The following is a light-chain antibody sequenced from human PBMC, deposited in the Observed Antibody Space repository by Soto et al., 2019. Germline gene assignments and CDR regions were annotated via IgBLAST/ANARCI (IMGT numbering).Light chain of an antibody. CDR2: EVS. CDR1: SSDVGGYNY. J-gene: IGLJ2*01. V-gene: IGLV2-8*01. CDR3: SSYAGSNNLV. Sequence: QSVLTQPPSASGSPGQSVTISCTGTSSDVGGYNYDSWYQQHPGKAPKLMIYEVSKRPSGVPDRFSGSKSGNTASLTVSGLQAEDEADYYCSSYAGSNNLVFGGGTKLTVL.